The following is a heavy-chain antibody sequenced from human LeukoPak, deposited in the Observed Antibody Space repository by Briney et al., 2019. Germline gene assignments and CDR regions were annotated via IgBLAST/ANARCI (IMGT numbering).Heavy chain of an antibody. V-gene: IGHV3-30-3*01. J-gene: IGHJ4*02. CDR2: ISYDGGNT. CDR1: GFTFSSNA. CDR3: AKEGTGIHFDY. Sequence: GGSLRLSCAASGFTFSSNAIHWVRQAPGKGLEWVAEISYDGGNTYYADPVKGRFTISRDNSKNTLYLQMNSLRAEDTAVYYCAKEGTGIHFDYWGQGTLVTVSS. D-gene: IGHD1-1*01.